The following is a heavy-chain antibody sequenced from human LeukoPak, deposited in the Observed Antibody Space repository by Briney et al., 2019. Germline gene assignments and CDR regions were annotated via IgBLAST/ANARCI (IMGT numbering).Heavy chain of an antibody. CDR2: ISYSGNS. CDR1: GGSISSSRNY. V-gene: IGHV4-39*02. J-gene: IGHJ4*02. D-gene: IGHD6-13*01. CDR3: ARDKEPYSRSHDFDY. Sequence: SETLSLTCTVSGGSISSSRNYWGWIRQPPGKGLEWIGSISYSGNSYYTPSLKSRVTISVDTSKNQFSLKVSSVTAADTAVYYCARDKEPYSRSHDFDYWGQGTLVTVSS.